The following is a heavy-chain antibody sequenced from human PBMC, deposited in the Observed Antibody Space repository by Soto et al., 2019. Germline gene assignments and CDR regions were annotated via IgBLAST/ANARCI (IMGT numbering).Heavy chain of an antibody. CDR2: ISGSGGST. Sequence: GGSLRLSCAAPGFTFSSYAMSWVRQAPGKGLEWVSAISGSGGSTYYADSVKGRFTISRDNSKNTLYLQMNSLRAEDTAVYYCAKDLLGWLQSQGYYFDYWGQGTLVTVSS. V-gene: IGHV3-23*01. CDR3: AKDLLGWLQSQGYYFDY. CDR1: GFTFSSYA. J-gene: IGHJ4*02. D-gene: IGHD2-21*01.